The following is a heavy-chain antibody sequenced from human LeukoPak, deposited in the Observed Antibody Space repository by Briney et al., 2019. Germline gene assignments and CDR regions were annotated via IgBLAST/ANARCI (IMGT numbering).Heavy chain of an antibody. D-gene: IGHD2-2*01. J-gene: IGHJ4*02. CDR3: ARNPYCSSTSCYYYFDY. Sequence: GGSLRLSCAASGFTFSSYAMHWVRQAPGKGLEGVAVISYDGSNKYYADSVKGRFTISRDNSKNTLYLQMNSLRAEDTAVYYCARNPYCSSTSCYYYFDYWGQGTLVTVSS. CDR1: GFTFSSYA. CDR2: ISYDGSNK. V-gene: IGHV3-30*01.